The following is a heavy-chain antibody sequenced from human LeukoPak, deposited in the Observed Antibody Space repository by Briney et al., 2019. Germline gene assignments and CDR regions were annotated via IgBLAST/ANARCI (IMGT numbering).Heavy chain of an antibody. CDR3: ASSSGSYFPFDY. D-gene: IGHD1-26*01. CDR2: IYYSGST. V-gene: IGHV4-39*07. CDR1: GGSISSSSYY. Sequence: PSETLSLTCTVSGGSISSSSYYWGWIRQPPGKGLEWIGSIYYSGSTYYNPSLKGRVTISVDTSKNQFSLKLSSVTAADTAVYYCASSSGSYFPFDYWGQGTLVTVSS. J-gene: IGHJ4*02.